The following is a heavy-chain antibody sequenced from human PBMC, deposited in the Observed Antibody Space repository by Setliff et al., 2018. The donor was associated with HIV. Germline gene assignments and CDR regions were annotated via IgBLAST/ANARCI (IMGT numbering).Heavy chain of an antibody. Sequence: SETLSLTCTVSGYSISSGCYWGWIRQPPGKGLEWIGNIYHSGSTYYNPSLKSRVTISVDTSKNQFSLKLTSVTAADTAVYYCARFSTSSGGTFDYWGQGTLVTVSS. D-gene: IGHD6-6*01. CDR2: IYHSGST. V-gene: IGHV4-38-2*02. CDR3: ARFSTSSGGTFDY. J-gene: IGHJ4*02. CDR1: GYSISSGCY.